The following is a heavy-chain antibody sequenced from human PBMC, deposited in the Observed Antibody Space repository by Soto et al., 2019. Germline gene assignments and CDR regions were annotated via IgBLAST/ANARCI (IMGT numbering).Heavy chain of an antibody. CDR1: GGTCSSYG. J-gene: IGHJ4*02. V-gene: IGHV3-23*01. CDR2: VSGSGGST. D-gene: IGHD6-13*01. Sequence: GVSMRLSSGAAGGTCSSYGMSWVSQTPGKGREWISAVSGSGGSTYYADSVKGRFTISRGNSKNTLYLQMNSLRAEDTAVYYCAKDQGSSWYEIDYWGQGTLVTGSS. CDR3: AKDQGSSWYEIDY.